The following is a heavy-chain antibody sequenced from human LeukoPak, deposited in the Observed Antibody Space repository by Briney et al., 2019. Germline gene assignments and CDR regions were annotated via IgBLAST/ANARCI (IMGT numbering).Heavy chain of an antibody. Sequence: PSQTLSLTCTVSGGSISSGGYYWSWIRQPPGKGLEWIGYIYHSGSTYYNPSLKSRVTISVDRSKNQFSLKLSSVTAADTAVYYCARQKGIPAAMRWFDPWGQGTLVTVSS. V-gene: IGHV4-30-2*01. J-gene: IGHJ5*02. D-gene: IGHD2-2*01. CDR3: ARQKGIPAAMRWFDP. CDR1: GGSISSGGYY. CDR2: IYHSGST.